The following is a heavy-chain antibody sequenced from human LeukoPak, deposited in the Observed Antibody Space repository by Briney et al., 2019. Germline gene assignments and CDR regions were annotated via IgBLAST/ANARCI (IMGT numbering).Heavy chain of an antibody. Sequence: GGSLRLSCAASGFTFSDYYMSWIRQARGKGLEGVSFFSSSSSYINFADSVKGRYTISRDNARNSLYLQMNSLRAEDTAVYYCAREGGLRLTTRFFDYWGQGTLVTVSS. CDR3: AREGGLRLTTRFFDY. J-gene: IGHJ4*02. CDR2: FSSSSSYI. V-gene: IGHV3-11*06. CDR1: GFTFSDYY. D-gene: IGHD4-17*01.